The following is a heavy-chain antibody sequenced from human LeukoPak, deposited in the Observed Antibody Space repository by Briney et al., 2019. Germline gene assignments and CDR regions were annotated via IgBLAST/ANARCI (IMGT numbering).Heavy chain of an antibody. CDR3: ARRSRLYKHETTGYHDS. V-gene: IGHV4-39*01. CDR1: GDYITTTNYY. J-gene: IGHJ4*02. D-gene: IGHD3-9*01. Sequence: SETLSLTCNVSGDYITTTNYYWAWIRQPPGKGLEWIASIFYSGNTYYNPSLKSRVIISMDTSRKQTSLKLTSVTATDTALYYCARRSRLYKHETTGYHDSWGQGTLVTVSS. CDR2: IFYSGNT.